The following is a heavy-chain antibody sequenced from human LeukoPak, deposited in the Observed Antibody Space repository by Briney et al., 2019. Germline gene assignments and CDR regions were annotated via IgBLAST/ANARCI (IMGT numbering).Heavy chain of an antibody. Sequence: PGGSLRLSCAASGFTFNNYEMNWVRQAPGKGLEWVLYISSSGSTIHYADSVKGRFTISRDNAKNSVYLHMNNLRAEDTALYYCARLSAYYYGSFFYYYMDVWGKGTTVTVSS. J-gene: IGHJ6*03. CDR3: ARLSAYYYGSFFYYYMDV. V-gene: IGHV3-48*03. CDR2: ISSSGSTI. CDR1: GFTFNNYE. D-gene: IGHD3-10*01.